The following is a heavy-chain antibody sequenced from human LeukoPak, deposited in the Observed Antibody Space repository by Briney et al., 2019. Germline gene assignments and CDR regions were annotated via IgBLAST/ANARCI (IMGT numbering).Heavy chain of an antibody. CDR1: GYTFTSYA. J-gene: IGHJ5*02. Sequence: ASVKVSFKASGYTFTSYALNWVRQAPGQGLEWMGWINTNTGNPTYAQGFTGRFVFSLDTSVSTAYLQISSLKAEDTAVYYCARGRLIGVAANNWFDPWGQGTLVTVSS. CDR2: INTNTGNP. CDR3: ARGRLIGVAANNWFDP. V-gene: IGHV7-4-1*02. D-gene: IGHD6-19*01.